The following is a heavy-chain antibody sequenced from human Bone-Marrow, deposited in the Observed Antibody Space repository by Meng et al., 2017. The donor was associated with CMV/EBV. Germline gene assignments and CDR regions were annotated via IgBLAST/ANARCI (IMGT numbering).Heavy chain of an antibody. J-gene: IGHJ2*01. D-gene: IGHD3-9*01. V-gene: IGHV3-73*01. CDR3: TRLDISTYNWYFDL. CDR1: GFAFSDSA. CDR2: IRTEPKNFAT. Sequence: GESLKISCVGSGFAFSDSAIHWVRQASGKGLEWLGRIRTEPKNFATAYSSSLQDRFIISRDDSKNTAYLQMNSLKTDDTAVYYCTRLDISTYNWYFDLWGRGTLVTVSS.